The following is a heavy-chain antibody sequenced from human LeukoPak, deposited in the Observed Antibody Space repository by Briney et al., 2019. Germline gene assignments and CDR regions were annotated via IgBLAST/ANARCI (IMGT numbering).Heavy chain of an antibody. CDR2: IRSNDRNI. D-gene: IGHD1-20*01. CDR1: GFTFSAYS. Sequence: PGGSLRLSCAASGFTFSAYSMNWVRQAPGKGLEWVSYIRSNDRNIFYTDPVKGRFTISRDNAMNSLYLQMNNLRAEDTALYYCVRDDNWAFDSWGQGTLVTVSS. V-gene: IGHV3-48*01. CDR3: VRDDNWAFDS. J-gene: IGHJ4*02.